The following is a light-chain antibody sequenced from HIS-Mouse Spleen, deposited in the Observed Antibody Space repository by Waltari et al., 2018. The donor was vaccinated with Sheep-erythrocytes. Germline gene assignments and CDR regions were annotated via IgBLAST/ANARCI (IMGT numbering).Light chain of an antibody. J-gene: IGKJ1*01. CDR2: KAS. Sequence: DIQMTQSPSTLSASVGDRVTITCRASQSISSWLAWYQQKPGKAPKLLLYKASSLESGVPSRFSGSGSGTEFTLTISSLQPDDFATYYCQQYNSYAPETFGQGTKVEIK. V-gene: IGKV1-5*03. CDR1: QSISSW. CDR3: QQYNSYAPET.